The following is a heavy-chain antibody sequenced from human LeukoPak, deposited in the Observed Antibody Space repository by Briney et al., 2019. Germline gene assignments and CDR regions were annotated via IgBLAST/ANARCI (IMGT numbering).Heavy chain of an antibody. CDR2: INWNGGGT. Sequence: GRSLRLSCAATGFTFKDYGLHWVRQPPGKGLEWVSSINWNGGGTDYADSVKGRFTISRDNAKNSLYLQLSSLRPEDTALYYCAKHMRATNTYSFFGLDVWGQGTTVTVSS. D-gene: IGHD1-26*01. CDR3: AKHMRATNTYSFFGLDV. CDR1: GFTFKDYG. V-gene: IGHV3-9*01. J-gene: IGHJ6*02.